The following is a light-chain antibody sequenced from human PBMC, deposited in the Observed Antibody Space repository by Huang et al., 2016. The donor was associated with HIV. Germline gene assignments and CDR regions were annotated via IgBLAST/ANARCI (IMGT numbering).Light chain of an antibody. CDR2: KAS. CDR3: QQYDTLGT. V-gene: IGKV1-5*03. Sequence: DIQMTQSPSTLSASVGDRVTITCRASQPIRNWLAWYQQKPGKAPKLLLYKASSLESGVPSRFSGSGSGTEFTLTISSLLPDDSASYYCQQYDTLGTFGQGTKVEIK. J-gene: IGKJ1*01. CDR1: QPIRNW.